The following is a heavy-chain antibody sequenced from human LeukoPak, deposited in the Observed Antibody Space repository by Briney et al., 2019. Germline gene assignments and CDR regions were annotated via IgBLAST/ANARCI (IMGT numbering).Heavy chain of an antibody. V-gene: IGHV3-21*01. Sequence: PGGSLRLSCAASGFTFSSYSMNWVRQAPGKGLEWVSSISSSSSYIYYADSVKGRFTISRDNAKNSLYLQMNSLRAEDTAVYYCASGYCSGGSCYNYFDYWGQGTLVTVSS. CDR1: GFTFSSYS. CDR3: ASGYCSGGSCYNYFDY. J-gene: IGHJ4*02. CDR2: ISSSSSYI. D-gene: IGHD2-15*01.